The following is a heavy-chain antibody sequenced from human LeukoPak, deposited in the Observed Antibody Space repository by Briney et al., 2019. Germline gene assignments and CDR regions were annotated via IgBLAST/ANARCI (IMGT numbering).Heavy chain of an antibody. CDR2: ISGGST. CDR1: GFTFSSYA. D-gene: IGHD3-3*01. V-gene: IGHV3-23*01. CDR3: AFLRDYDFWSGYP. Sequence: GGSLRLSCAASGFTFSSYAMSWVRQAPGKGLEWVSAISGGSTYYADSVKGRFTISRDNSKNTLYLQMNSLRAEDTAVYYCAFLRDYDFWSGYPWGQGTLVTVSS. J-gene: IGHJ5*02.